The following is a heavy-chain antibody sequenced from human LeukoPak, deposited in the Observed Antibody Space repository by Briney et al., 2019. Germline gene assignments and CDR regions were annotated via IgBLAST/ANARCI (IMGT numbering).Heavy chain of an antibody. CDR1: GFNFDNYW. V-gene: IGHV3-7*01. J-gene: IGHJ4*02. CDR2: IREDGSEK. D-gene: IGHD2-2*03. CDR3: ARWLDR. Sequence: GGSLRLPCAASGFNFDNYWMSWVRQAPGKGLEWVANIREDGSEKYYVDSVKGRFTISRDNAKKSLYLQMNSLRAEDSALYYCARWLDRWGQGTLVTVSP.